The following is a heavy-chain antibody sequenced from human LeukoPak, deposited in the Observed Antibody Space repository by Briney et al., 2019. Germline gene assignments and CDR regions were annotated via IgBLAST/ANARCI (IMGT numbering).Heavy chain of an antibody. J-gene: IGHJ4*02. Sequence: GESPKISCKGSGYSFTSYWIGWVRQMPGKGLEWMGIIYPGDSDTRYSPSFQGQVTISADKSISTAYLQWSSLKASDTAMYYCARDTWFRRDSYGLFDYWGQGTLVTVSS. D-gene: IGHD5-18*01. CDR3: ARDTWFRRDSYGLFDY. CDR2: IYPGDSDT. CDR1: GYSFTSYW. V-gene: IGHV5-51*01.